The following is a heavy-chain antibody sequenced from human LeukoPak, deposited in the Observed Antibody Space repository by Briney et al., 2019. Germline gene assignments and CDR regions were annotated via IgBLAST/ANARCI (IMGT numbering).Heavy chain of an antibody. Sequence: GASVKVSCKASGYTFTDYYIHWVRQAPGQGLECMGWINPNSGGTSYAQKFQGRVTMTRDASISTAYMELGGLRSDDTAVYYCAKAPQPYSGSNYYFDYWGQGTLVTVSS. D-gene: IGHD1-26*01. J-gene: IGHJ4*02. CDR2: INPNSGGT. CDR1: GYTFTDYY. V-gene: IGHV1-2*02. CDR3: AKAPQPYSGSNYYFDY.